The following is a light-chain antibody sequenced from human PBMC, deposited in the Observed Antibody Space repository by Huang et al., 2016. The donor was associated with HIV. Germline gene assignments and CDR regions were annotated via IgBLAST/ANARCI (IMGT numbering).Light chain of an antibody. CDR2: AAS. J-gene: IGKJ3*01. CDR1: QIVSSH. CDR3: QQYNDFRST. Sequence: ETVMTQSPVTLSVPPGDRASLSCRSSQIVSSHLAWYQQKPGQAPRLLIYAASTRATGVPARFSGSGSGTEFTLTISTLQSEDSAVYYCQQYNDFRSTFGPGTRVEIK. V-gene: IGKV3-15*01.